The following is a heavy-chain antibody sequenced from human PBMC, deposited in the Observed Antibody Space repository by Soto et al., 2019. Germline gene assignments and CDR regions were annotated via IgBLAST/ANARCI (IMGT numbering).Heavy chain of an antibody. Sequence: PSETLSLTCTVSGGSISSYYWSWIRQPPGKGLEWIGYIYYSGSTNYNPSLKSRVTISVDTSKNQFSLKLSSVTAADTAVYYCARVIRTAMGKYNCFDPWGQGTLVTVS. D-gene: IGHD5-18*01. V-gene: IGHV4-59*01. CDR2: IYYSGST. CDR1: GGSISSYY. J-gene: IGHJ5*02. CDR3: ARVIRTAMGKYNCFDP.